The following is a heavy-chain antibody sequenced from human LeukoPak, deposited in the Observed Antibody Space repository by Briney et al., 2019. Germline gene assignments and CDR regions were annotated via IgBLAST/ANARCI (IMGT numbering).Heavy chain of an antibody. V-gene: IGHV3-48*03. CDR2: ISSSGSTI. Sequence: GGSLRLSCAASGFTFSTYEMNWVCQAPGKGLEWVSYISSSGSTIYYADSVKGRFTISRDNAKNSLYLQMNSLRAEDTAVYYCARVGAYAAVNCWGQGTLVTVSS. D-gene: IGHD3-16*01. CDR1: GFTFSTYE. CDR3: ARVGAYAAVNC. J-gene: IGHJ4*02.